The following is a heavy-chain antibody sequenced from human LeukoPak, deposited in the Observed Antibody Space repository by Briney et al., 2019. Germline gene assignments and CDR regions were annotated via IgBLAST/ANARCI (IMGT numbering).Heavy chain of an antibody. CDR1: GGSISSYY. D-gene: IGHD3-9*01. V-gene: IGHV4-59*01. Sequence: SETLSLTCTVSGGSISSYYWSWIRQPPGKGLEWIGYMSYSGSTNYNPSLKSRVTIFGDTSKNQFFLKLSSVTAADTAVYYCARARYVNSFYAFDIWGQGTLVTVSS. J-gene: IGHJ3*02. CDR3: ARARYVNSFYAFDI. CDR2: MSYSGST.